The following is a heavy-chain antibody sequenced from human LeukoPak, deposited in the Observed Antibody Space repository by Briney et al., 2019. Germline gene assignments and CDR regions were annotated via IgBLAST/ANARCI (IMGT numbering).Heavy chain of an antibody. CDR1: GFTFNTFW. V-gene: IGHV3-74*03. CDR2: IDSDGSGT. Sequence: GGSLRLSCAASGFTFNTFWMHWVRQAPGKGLEWVSRIDSDGSGTSYADSVRGRFTVSRDNAKNTLYLQMYSLRGEDTALYYCARDKAIAATVFDYWGLGILVTVSS. D-gene: IGHD2-15*01. CDR3: ARDKAIAATVFDY. J-gene: IGHJ4*02.